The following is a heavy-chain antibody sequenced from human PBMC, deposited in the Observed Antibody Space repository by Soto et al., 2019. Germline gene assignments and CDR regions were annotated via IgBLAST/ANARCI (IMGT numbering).Heavy chain of an antibody. CDR2: IRSKAYGGTT. Sequence: GESLKISCTASGFTFGDYAMSWVRQAPGKGLEWVGFIRSKAYGGTTEYAASVKGRFTISRDDSKSIAYLQMNSLKTEDTAVYYRTRDRIRFLEGPPVYWGQGTLVTVSS. CDR1: GFTFGDYA. CDR3: TRDRIRFLEGPPVY. V-gene: IGHV3-49*04. J-gene: IGHJ4*02. D-gene: IGHD3-3*01.